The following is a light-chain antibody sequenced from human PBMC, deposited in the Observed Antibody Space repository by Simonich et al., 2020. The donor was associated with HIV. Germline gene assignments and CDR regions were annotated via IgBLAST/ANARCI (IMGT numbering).Light chain of an antibody. CDR3: LLSYSGARV. Sequence: QTVVTQEPSLTVSPGGTVTLTCASNTGAVTSGHYPYWFQQKPGQAPRTLIYATSNKPSWTPARFSGSLLGGKAALTLSGAQPEDEAEYYCLLSYSGARVFGGGTKLTVL. CDR1: TGAVTSGHY. J-gene: IGLJ2*01. V-gene: IGLV7-46*01. CDR2: ATS.